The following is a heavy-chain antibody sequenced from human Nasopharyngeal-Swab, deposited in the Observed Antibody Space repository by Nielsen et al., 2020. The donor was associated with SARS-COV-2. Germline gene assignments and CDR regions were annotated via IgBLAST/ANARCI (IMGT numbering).Heavy chain of an antibody. CDR1: GGSISSSSYY. CDR2: IYYSGST. V-gene: IGHV4-39*01. Sequence: SETLSLTCTVSGGSISSSSYYWGWIRQPPGKGLEWIGSIYYSGSTYYNPSLKSRVTISVDTSKNQFSLKLSSVTAADTAVYYCARHLSWWLVTSYYFDYWSQGTLVTVSS. D-gene: IGHD6-19*01. J-gene: IGHJ4*02. CDR3: ARHLSWWLVTSYYFDY.